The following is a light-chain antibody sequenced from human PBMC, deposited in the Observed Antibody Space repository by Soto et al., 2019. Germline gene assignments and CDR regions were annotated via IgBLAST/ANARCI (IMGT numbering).Light chain of an antibody. CDR3: QHLDSYST. CDR2: AAS. Sequence: DIQLTQSPSFLSASVGDRVTITCRASQGISSYLDWYQQKPGKAPKLLNYAASTLQSGVPSRFSGSGSGTEFTLTISSLQPEDFATYYCQHLDSYSTFGQGTRLEIK. V-gene: IGKV1-9*01. J-gene: IGKJ5*01. CDR1: QGISSY.